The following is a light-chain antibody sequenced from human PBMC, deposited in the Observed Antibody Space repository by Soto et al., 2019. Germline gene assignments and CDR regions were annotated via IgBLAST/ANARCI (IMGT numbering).Light chain of an antibody. V-gene: IGKV1-5*01. Sequence: DIQMTQSPSILSASVGDRVIINCRASQRLSSWLAWYQQKPGQAPKLLIFDTSNLASGVPSRFSGSGSGTEFTLTISSLHPDDFATYYCQQYDDYWTFGQGTKVDIK. CDR3: QQYDDYWT. CDR2: DTS. J-gene: IGKJ1*01. CDR1: QRLSSW.